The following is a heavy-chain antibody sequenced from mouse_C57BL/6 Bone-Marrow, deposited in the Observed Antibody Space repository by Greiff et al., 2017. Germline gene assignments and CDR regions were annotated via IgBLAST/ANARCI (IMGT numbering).Heavy chain of an antibody. CDR3: ARLAPLWYFDV. D-gene: IGHD6-1*01. V-gene: IGHV1-72*01. CDR2: IDPNSGGT. J-gene: IGHJ1*03. Sequence: QVQLKQPGAELVKPGASVKLSCKASGYTFTSYWMHWVKQRPGRGLEWIGRIDPNSGGTKYNEKFKSKATLTVDKPSSTAYMQLSSLTSEDSAVYYCARLAPLWYFDVWGTGTTVTVSS. CDR1: GYTFTSYW.